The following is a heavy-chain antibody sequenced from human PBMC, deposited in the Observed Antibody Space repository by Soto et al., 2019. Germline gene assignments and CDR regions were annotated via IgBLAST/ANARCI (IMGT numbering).Heavy chain of an antibody. D-gene: IGHD6-19*01. CDR3: AKAMRTYIAVSGSPFDY. CDR2: IRGSDGST. CDR1: GFTFSSHA. J-gene: IGHJ4*02. Sequence: GSLRLSCAASGFTFSSHAMSWVRQAPGKGLEWVSAIRGSDGSTYYADSVKGRFSISRDNSKNLLYLQMDRLRDEDTAIYFCAKAMRTYIAVSGSPFDYWGQGVLVTVSS. V-gene: IGHV3-23*01.